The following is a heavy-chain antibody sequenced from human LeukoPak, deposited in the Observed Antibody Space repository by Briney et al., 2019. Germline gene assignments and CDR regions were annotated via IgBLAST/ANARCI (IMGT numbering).Heavy chain of an antibody. CDR3: AKDSASVSGAFDI. Sequence: PGGSLRLSCAASGFTFSSFGMSWVRQAPGKGLEWVSAISGFGGTTYYADSVKGRFTISRDNSKNTLYLQMNSLRAEDTAVYYCAKDSASVSGAFDIWGQGTMVTVSS. D-gene: IGHD5/OR15-5a*01. J-gene: IGHJ3*02. CDR1: GFTFSSFG. V-gene: IGHV3-23*01. CDR2: ISGFGGTT.